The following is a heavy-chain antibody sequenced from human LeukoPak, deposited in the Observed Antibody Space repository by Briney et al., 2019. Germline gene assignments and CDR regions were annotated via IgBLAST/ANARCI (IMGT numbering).Heavy chain of an antibody. CDR2: ISSSSSYI. V-gene: IGHV3-21*01. J-gene: IGHJ4*02. CDR1: GFTFRNYW. Sequence: PGGSLRLSCAASGFTFRNYWMHWVRQAPGKGLEWVSSISSSSSYIYYADSVKGRFTVSRDNAKNSLYLQMNSLRAEDTAVYYCARGRASSSWYYDYWGQGTLVTVSS. CDR3: ARGRASSSWYYDY. D-gene: IGHD6-13*01.